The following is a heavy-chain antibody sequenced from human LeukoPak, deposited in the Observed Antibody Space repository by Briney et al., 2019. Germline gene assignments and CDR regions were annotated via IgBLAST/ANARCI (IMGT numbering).Heavy chain of an antibody. V-gene: IGHV3-30*02. Sequence: PGGSLRLSCAASGFTFSSHGMHWVRQAPGKGLEWVAFIRYDGSNKYYADSVKGRFTISRDNSKNTLYLQMNSLRAEDTAVYYCAKDLLRVVPAAKGNWFDPWGQGTLVTVSS. CDR1: GFTFSSHG. J-gene: IGHJ5*02. CDR2: IRYDGSNK. D-gene: IGHD2-2*01. CDR3: AKDLLRVVPAAKGNWFDP.